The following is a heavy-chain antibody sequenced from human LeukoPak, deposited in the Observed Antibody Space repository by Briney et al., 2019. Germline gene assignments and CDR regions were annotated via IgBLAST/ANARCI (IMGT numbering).Heavy chain of an antibody. CDR2: ISSSSSYI. Sequence: GGSLRLSCAASGFTFSSYSMNWVRQAPGKGLEWVSSISSSSSYIYYADSVKGRFTISRDNAKNSLYLQMNSLRAEDTAVYYCARESDYSSWYGSGEFDYWGQGTLVTVSS. CDR1: GFTFSSYS. J-gene: IGHJ4*02. CDR3: ARESDYSSWYGSGEFDY. V-gene: IGHV3-21*01. D-gene: IGHD6-13*01.